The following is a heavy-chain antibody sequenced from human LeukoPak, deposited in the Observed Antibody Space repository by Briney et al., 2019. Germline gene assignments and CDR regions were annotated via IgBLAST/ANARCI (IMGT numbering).Heavy chain of an antibody. V-gene: IGHV3-33*01. Sequence: GGSLRLSCAASGFTFSSYGMHWVRQAPGKGLEWVAVIWYDGSNKYYADSVKGRFTISRDNSKNTLYLQMNSLRAEDTAVYYCARDRSSSWYQKGYFDYWGQGTLVTVSS. CDR3: ARDRSSSWYQKGYFDY. D-gene: IGHD6-13*01. CDR1: GFTFSSYG. CDR2: IWYDGSNK. J-gene: IGHJ4*02.